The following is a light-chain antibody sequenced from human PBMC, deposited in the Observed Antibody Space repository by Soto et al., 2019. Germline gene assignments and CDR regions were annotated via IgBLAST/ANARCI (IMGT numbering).Light chain of an antibody. CDR3: CSYAGDNIFL. CDR2: HVT. Sequence: QSALTQPPSVSGSPGQSITISCTGTSSDIGHYDYVSWYQQHPGKAPKLMIYHVTYRPSGVSNRYSGSKSGNSASLTISGLQADDEADYYCCSYAGDNIFLFGTGTKVTVL. V-gene: IGLV2-14*03. CDR1: SSDIGHYDY. J-gene: IGLJ1*01.